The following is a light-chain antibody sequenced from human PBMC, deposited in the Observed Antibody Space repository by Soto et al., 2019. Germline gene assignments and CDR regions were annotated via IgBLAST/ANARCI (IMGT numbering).Light chain of an antibody. Sequence: QSALTQPASVSGSPGQSITISCSGTRSDIGSYNYVAWYQQFPGKTPKILIYGVSNRPSGVSSRFSGSKSGNTASLTICGLQAEDEADYYCISYTGSSTSYVFGSGTKLTVL. CDR2: GVS. CDR3: ISYTGSSTSYV. CDR1: RSDIGSYNY. J-gene: IGLJ1*01. V-gene: IGLV2-14*01.